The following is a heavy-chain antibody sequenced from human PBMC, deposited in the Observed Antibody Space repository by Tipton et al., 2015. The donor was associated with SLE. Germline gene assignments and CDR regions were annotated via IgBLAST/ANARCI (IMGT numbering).Heavy chain of an antibody. CDR2: IYYSGST. Sequence: TLSLTCTVSGGSISGSSYYWGGIRQPPGKGLEWIGSIYYSGSTYDNPSLKSRVTISVDTSKNQCSLKLSSVTAADTAVYYCARGRSTSLSLDFWGKGTTGTVSS. CDR1: GGSISGSSYY. D-gene: IGHD2-2*01. V-gene: IGHV4-39*07. J-gene: IGHJ6*04. CDR3: ARGRSTSLSLDF.